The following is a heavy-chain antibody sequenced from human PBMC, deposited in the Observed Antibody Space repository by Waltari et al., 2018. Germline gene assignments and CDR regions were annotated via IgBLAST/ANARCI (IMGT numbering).Heavy chain of an antibody. D-gene: IGHD4-17*01. CDR3: ARAMVTTGVWYFDL. CDR1: GGTFSSYT. J-gene: IGHJ2*01. V-gene: IGHV1-69*02. CDR2: FTPYLGIP. Sequence: QVQLVQSGAEVKKPGSSVKVSCKASGGTFSSYTTSWVRQAPGQGLDETGRFTPYLGIPKYGHKFQGRMTINEVKPTRRAYMALGSVRSDYTAVYYCARAMVTTGVWYFDLWGRGTLVTVSS.